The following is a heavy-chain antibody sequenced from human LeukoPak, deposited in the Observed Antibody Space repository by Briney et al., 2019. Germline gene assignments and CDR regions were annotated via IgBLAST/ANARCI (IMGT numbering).Heavy chain of an antibody. J-gene: IGHJ4*02. CDR1: GFTFDDYT. CDR3: ARDLPHQWELLSSTQ. V-gene: IGHV3-43*01. CDR2: ISWDGGST. D-gene: IGHD1-26*01. Sequence: PGGSLRLSCAASGFTFDDYTMHWGRQAPGKGLEWVSLISWDGGSTYYADSVKGRFTISRDNSKNTLYLQMNSLRAEDTAVYYCARDLPHQWELLSSTQWGQGTLVTVSS.